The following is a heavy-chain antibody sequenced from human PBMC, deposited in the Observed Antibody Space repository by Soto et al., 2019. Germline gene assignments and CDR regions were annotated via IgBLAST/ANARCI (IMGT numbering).Heavy chain of an antibody. V-gene: IGHV3-30*18. CDR3: SKETYGCNSDYFDY. CDR2: ISYDGSNK. J-gene: IGHJ4*02. D-gene: IGHD4-17*01. Sequence: QVQLVESGGGVVQPGRSLRLSCAASGFTFSSYGMHWVRQAPGKGLEWVAVISYDGSNKYYADSVKGRFTISRDNSKNTMYLQMISLRAEGTAVYYCSKETYGCNSDYFDYWGQGTLVTVSS. CDR1: GFTFSSYG.